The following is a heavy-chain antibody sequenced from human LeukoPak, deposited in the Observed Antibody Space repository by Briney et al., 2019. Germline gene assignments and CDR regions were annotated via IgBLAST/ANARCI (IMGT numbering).Heavy chain of an antibody. CDR1: GYTFTGYS. J-gene: IGHJ4*02. D-gene: IGHD6-19*01. Sequence: ASVKVSCKASGYTFTGYSLNWVRQAPAQGLEWMGWINPESGGTNYAQKFQDRVTMTRDTSINTAYMELTRLTSDDTAIFYCARGQAVADYWGQGTLVTVSS. CDR3: ARGQAVADY. V-gene: IGHV1-2*02. CDR2: INPESGGT.